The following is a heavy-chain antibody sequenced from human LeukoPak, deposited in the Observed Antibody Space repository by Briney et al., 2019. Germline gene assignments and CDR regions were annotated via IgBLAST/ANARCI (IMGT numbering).Heavy chain of an antibody. CDR2: IGSRSTYA. J-gene: IGHJ5*02. CDR3: ARAHIQDYTIVGLVDH. Sequence: GGSLRLSCAASGFTFSDYSMNWVRQTPGQGLEWVSSIGSRSTYAYYADSVRGRFTVSRDSAKNSLLLQMDNLRVEDTAIYYCARAHIQDYTIVGLVDHWGQGTLVTVSS. D-gene: IGHD1-26*01. V-gene: IGHV3-21*01. CDR1: GFTFSDYS.